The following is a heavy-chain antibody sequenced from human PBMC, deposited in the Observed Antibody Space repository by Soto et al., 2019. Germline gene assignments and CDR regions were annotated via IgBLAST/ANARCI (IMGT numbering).Heavy chain of an antibody. Sequence: SETLSLTCTVSGGSISTYYWSWIRQPPGKGLEWIGYIYYSGSTNYNPSLKSRVTISVDTSKNQFSLKLSSVTAADTAVYYCARVGSWFGESLHYGMDVWGQGTTVTVSS. V-gene: IGHV4-59*01. D-gene: IGHD3-10*01. CDR1: GGSISTYY. J-gene: IGHJ6*02. CDR2: IYYSGST. CDR3: ARVGSWFGESLHYGMDV.